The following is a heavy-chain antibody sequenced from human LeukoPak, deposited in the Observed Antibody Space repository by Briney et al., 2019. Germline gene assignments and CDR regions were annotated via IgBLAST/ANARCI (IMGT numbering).Heavy chain of an antibody. CDR2: ISWNSGSI. V-gene: IGHV3-9*03. J-gene: IGHJ4*02. Sequence: GGSLRLSCAASGFTFSSYWMHWVRQAPGMGLEWVSGISWNSGSIGYADSVKGRFTISRDNAKNSLYLQMNSLRPEDMALYYCAIGRTMYYFDYWGQGTLVTVSS. CDR3: AIGRTMYYFDY. CDR1: GFTFSSYW. D-gene: IGHD3-10*02.